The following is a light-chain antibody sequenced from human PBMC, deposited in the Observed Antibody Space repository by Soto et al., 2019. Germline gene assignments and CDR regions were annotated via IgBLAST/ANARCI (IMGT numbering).Light chain of an antibody. J-gene: IGLJ2*01. CDR3: AAWDDSLTGPA. CDR1: SSNIGNNA. V-gene: IGLV1-36*01. Sequence: QSVLTQPPSVSEAPRRRVTISCSGSSSNIGNNAVNWYQQLPGKAPKLLIYYDDLLSSGVSDRFSGSKSGTSASLVISGLPSDDEADYYCAAWDDSLTGPAFGGGTKLTVL. CDR2: YDD.